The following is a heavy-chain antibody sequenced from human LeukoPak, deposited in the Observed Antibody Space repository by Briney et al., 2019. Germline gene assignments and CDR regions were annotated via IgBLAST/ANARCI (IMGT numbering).Heavy chain of an antibody. CDR1: GFTFSSYA. D-gene: IGHD1-26*01. CDR3: AKSMSDTWRSAPYVGY. V-gene: IGHV3-23*01. CDR2: ISGSGGST. Sequence: GGSLRLSCAASGFTFSSYAMSWVRQAPGKGLEWDSAISGSGGSTYYADSVKGRFNISRDNSKNTLYVQMNSLRAEDTGVYYCAKSMSDTWRSAPYVGYWGQGTLVTVSS. J-gene: IGHJ4*02.